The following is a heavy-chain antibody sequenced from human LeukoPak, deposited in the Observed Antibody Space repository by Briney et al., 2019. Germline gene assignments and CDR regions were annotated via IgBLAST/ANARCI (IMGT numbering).Heavy chain of an antibody. CDR2: ISYDGSNK. D-gene: IGHD5-18*01. J-gene: IGHJ4*02. CDR3: ASDNRYGYDF. CDR1: GFTFSSYA. V-gene: IGHV3-30-3*01. Sequence: GGSLRLSCAASGFTFSSYAMHWVRQAPGKGLEWVAVISYDGSNKYYADSVKGRFTISRDNSKNTLYLQMNSLRAEDTAVYYCASDNRYGYDFWGQGTLVTVSS.